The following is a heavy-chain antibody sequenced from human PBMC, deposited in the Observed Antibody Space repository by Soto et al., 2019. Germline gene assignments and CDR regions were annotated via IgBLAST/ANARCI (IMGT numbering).Heavy chain of an antibody. D-gene: IGHD6-13*01. V-gene: IGHV3-23*01. CDR1: GFTFSSYD. CDR2: ITPSGANT. CDR3: EKAGPYSGSWYYYMGV. J-gene: IGHJ6*03. Sequence: EVQLLESGGGLVQPGGSLRLSCAASGFTFSSYDMSWVRQAPGKGLEWVSAITPSGANTYYADSVKRRFTISRDNSKNTLYLQMNSLRAEDTAIYCCEKAGPYSGSWYYYMGVWGKGTAVSVSS.